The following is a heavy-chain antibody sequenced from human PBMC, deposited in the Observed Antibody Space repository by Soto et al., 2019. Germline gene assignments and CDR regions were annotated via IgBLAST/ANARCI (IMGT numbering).Heavy chain of an antibody. V-gene: IGHV1-8*01. CDR1: GYTFTSYD. CDR3: ARSLSPVMVRGVISWTGSYL. J-gene: IGHJ4*02. CDR2: MNPNSGNT. Sequence: ASVKVSCKASGYTFTSYDINWVRQATGQGLEWMGWMNPNSGNTGYAQKFQGRVTMTRNTSISTAYMELSSLRSEDTAVYYCARSLSPVMVRGVISWTGSYLWGQGTLVTSPQ. D-gene: IGHD3-10*01.